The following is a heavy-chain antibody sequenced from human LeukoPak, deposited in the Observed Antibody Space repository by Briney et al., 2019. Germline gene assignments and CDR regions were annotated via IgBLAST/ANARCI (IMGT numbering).Heavy chain of an antibody. J-gene: IGHJ4*02. CDR2: ISGSGGST. CDR1: GFTFSSYA. Sequence: PGGSLRPSCAASGFTFSSYAMSWVRQAPGKGLEWVSAISGSGGSTYYADSVKGRFTISRDNSKNALYLQMNSLRAEDTAVYYCAKAHATGLGELFAYWGQGTLVTVSS. V-gene: IGHV3-23*01. D-gene: IGHD3-10*01. CDR3: AKAHATGLGELFAY.